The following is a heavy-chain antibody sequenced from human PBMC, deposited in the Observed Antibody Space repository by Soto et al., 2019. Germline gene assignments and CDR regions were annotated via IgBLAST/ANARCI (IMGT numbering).Heavy chain of an antibody. D-gene: IGHD3-22*01. CDR2: MYYSGTT. CDR3: AVVDSTGNWFDP. J-gene: IGHJ5*02. CDR1: GGSISSSDFY. V-gene: IGHV4-39*01. Sequence: QLQLQESGPGLVKPSETLSLTCTVSGGSISSSDFYWVWLRQPPGKGLDFIGSMYYSGTTCYNPSLKNRITISVDTSKNQFSLKLISVTAADTAVYYCAVVDSTGNWFDPWGQGALVTVSS.